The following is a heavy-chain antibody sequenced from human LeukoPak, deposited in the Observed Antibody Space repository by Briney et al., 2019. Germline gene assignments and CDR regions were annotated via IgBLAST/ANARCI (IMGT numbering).Heavy chain of an antibody. Sequence: ASVKVSCKASGYTFSSYGISWVRQAPGQGLEWMGWISVYNGNTKYAQKFQGRVTMTTDTFTSTAYMEVTSLRSDDMAVYYCARDQYDSVWDSHRPYFDYWGQGTLVTVSS. D-gene: IGHD3-16*02. J-gene: IGHJ4*02. CDR2: ISVYNGNT. CDR1: GYTFSSYG. V-gene: IGHV1-18*03. CDR3: ARDQYDSVWDSHRPYFDY.